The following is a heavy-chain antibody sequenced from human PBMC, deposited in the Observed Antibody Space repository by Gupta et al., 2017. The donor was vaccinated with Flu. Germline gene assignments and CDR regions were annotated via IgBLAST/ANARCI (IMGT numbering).Heavy chain of an antibody. CDR2: IIPIFGTA. D-gene: IGHD2-2*01. J-gene: IGHJ6*02. CDR3: AYCSSTSCYGGYYYGMDV. V-gene: IGHV1-69*06. Sequence: QGLEWMGGIIPIFGTANYAQKFQGRVTITADKSTSTAYMGLSSLGSENTAVYYCAYCSSTSCYGGYYYGMDVWGQGTTVTVSS.